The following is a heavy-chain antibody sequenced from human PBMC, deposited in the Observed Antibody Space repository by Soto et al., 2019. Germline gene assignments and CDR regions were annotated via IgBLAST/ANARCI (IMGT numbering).Heavy chain of an antibody. CDR1: GFTFSSYG. CDR2: ISYDGSNK. Sequence: QVQLVESGGGVVQPGRSLRLSCAASGFTFSSYGMHWVRQAPGKGLEWVAVISYDGSNKYYADSVKGRFTISRDNSKNTLYLQMNSLRAEDTAVYYCAKAPYSGYEIDYWGQGTLVIVSS. V-gene: IGHV3-30*18. D-gene: IGHD5-12*01. CDR3: AKAPYSGYEIDY. J-gene: IGHJ4*02.